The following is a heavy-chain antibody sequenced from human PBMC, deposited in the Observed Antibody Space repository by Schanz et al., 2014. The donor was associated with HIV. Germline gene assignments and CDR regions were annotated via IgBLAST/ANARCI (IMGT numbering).Heavy chain of an antibody. CDR3: ARDKGDNWAGFYYYYGMDV. CDR1: GFTFSRYW. J-gene: IGHJ6*02. V-gene: IGHV3-7*01. D-gene: IGHD1-20*01. Sequence: EVQLVESGGGLVQPGGSLRLSCAASGFTFSRYWMSWVRQAPGKGLEWVANIKQDGSEKHYVASVKGRFTISRDNAKNSLYLQMSSLRADDTAVYYCARDKGDNWAGFYYYYGMDVWGQGTTVTVSS. CDR2: IKQDGSEK.